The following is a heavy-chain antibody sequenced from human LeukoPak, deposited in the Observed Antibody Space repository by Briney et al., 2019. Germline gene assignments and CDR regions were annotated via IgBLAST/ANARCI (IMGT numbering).Heavy chain of an antibody. V-gene: IGHV3-30-3*01. D-gene: IGHD6-13*01. CDR2: ISYGGSNK. CDR3: ARADSDPNSSSWYRSVDY. J-gene: IGHJ4*02. CDR1: GFTFSSYA. Sequence: GGSLRLSCAASGFTFSSYAMHWVRQAPGKGLEWVAVISYGGSNKYYADSVKGRFTISRDNSKNTLYLQMNSLRAEDTAVYYCARADSDPNSSSWYRSVDYWGQGTLVAVSS.